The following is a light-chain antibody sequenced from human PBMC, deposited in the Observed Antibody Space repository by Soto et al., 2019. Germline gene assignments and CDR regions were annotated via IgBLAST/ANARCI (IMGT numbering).Light chain of an antibody. V-gene: IGLV1-40*01. Sequence: QSVLTQPPSVSGAPGQRVTISCTGSSSNIGAGYDVHWYQQLPGTAPKVLIYGNNNRPSGVPDRFSGSKSGTSASLAITGLQAEDEADYYCQSYDSSLSASVFGGGTKLTVL. CDR3: QSYDSSLSASV. CDR1: SSNIGAGYD. J-gene: IGLJ2*01. CDR2: GNN.